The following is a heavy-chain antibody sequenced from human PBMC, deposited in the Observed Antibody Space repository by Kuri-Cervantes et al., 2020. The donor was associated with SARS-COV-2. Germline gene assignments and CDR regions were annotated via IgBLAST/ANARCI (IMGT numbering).Heavy chain of an antibody. CDR1: GFTFSDYY. CDR2: ISSSGSTI. CDR3: ARELITGTPFDY. Sequence: GESLKISCAASGFTFSDYYMSWIRQAPGKGLEWVSYISSSGSTIYYADSVKGRFTISRDNAKNSLYLQMNSLRAEDTAVYYCARELITGTPFDYWGQGTLVTVSS. V-gene: IGHV3-11*04. D-gene: IGHD1-7*01. J-gene: IGHJ4*02.